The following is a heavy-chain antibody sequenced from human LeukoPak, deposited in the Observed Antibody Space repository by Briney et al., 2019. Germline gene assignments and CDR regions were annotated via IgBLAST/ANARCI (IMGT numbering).Heavy chain of an antibody. CDR3: ARHAGSRYGYDILTGYYYYFDY. CDR1: GYSFTSYW. D-gene: IGHD3-9*01. J-gene: IGHJ4*02. CDR2: IYPGDSDT. V-gene: IGHV5-51*01. Sequence: GESLKISCKGSGYSFTSYWIGWVRQMPGKGLEWMGIIYPGDSDTRYSPSFQGQVTISADKSISTAYLQWSSLKASDTAMYYCARHAGSRYGYDILTGYYYYFDYWGQGTLVTVSS.